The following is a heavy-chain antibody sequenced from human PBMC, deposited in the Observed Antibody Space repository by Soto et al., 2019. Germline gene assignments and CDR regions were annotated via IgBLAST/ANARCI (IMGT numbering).Heavy chain of an antibody. J-gene: IGHJ3*02. CDR2: IFHTGGT. CDR1: ASSISSAYF. V-gene: IGHV4-38-2*01. Sequence: PSETLSLTCAVSASSISSAYFWGWIRQPPGKGLEWIATIFHTGGTYYNPSLKSRVTISVATSNNQFSLRLNSVTAADTALYFCARTWLAGGTPADAFDIWGQGTMVTVSS. D-gene: IGHD2-15*01. CDR3: ARTWLAGGTPADAFDI.